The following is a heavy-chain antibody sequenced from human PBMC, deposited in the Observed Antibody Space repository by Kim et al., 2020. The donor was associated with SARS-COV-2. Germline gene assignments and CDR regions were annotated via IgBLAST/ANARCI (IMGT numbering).Heavy chain of an antibody. Sequence: ASVKVSCKASGYTFTSYYMHWVRQAPGQGLEWMGIINPSGGSTSYAQKFQGRVTMTRDTSTSTVYMELSSLRSEDTAVYYCARACSSTSCYTGYYYYGMDVWGQGTTVTISS. CDR2: INPSGGST. CDR1: GYTFTSYY. V-gene: IGHV1-46*01. J-gene: IGHJ6*02. D-gene: IGHD2-2*02. CDR3: ARACSSTSCYTGYYYYGMDV.